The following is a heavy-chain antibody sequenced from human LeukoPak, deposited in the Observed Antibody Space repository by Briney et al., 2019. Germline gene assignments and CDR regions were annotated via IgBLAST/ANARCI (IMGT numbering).Heavy chain of an antibody. Sequence: GESLKISCRASGYSITTYWIGWVRQMPGKGLEWMGIIYPGDSDTRYSPSFQGQVTISAHKSISTAYLQWSSLKASDTAMYYCARQRAVRGVFQGMDVWGKGTTVTVSS. CDR3: ARQRAVRGVFQGMDV. CDR1: GYSITTYW. V-gene: IGHV5-51*01. D-gene: IGHD3-10*01. J-gene: IGHJ6*03. CDR2: IYPGDSDT.